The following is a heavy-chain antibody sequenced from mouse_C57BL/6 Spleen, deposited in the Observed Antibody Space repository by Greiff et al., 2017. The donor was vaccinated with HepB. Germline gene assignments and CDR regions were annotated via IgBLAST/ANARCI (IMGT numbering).Heavy chain of an antibody. V-gene: IGHV1-4*01. D-gene: IGHD1-1*01. Sequence: VQLQESGAELARPGASVKMSCKASGYTFTSYTMHWVKQRPGQGLEWIGYINPSSGYTKYNQKFKDKATLTADKSSSTAYMQLSSLTSEDSAVYYCARGYYGAMEYWGQGASVTVSS. J-gene: IGHJ4*01. CDR2: INPSSGYT. CDR1: GYTFTSYT. CDR3: ARGYYGAMEY.